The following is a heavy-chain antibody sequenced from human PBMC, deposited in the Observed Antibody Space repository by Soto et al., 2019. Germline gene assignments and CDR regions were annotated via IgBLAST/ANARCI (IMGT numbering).Heavy chain of an antibody. D-gene: IGHD2-2*01. CDR3: AKSPSTTTPQHTSELDY. V-gene: IGHV3-23*01. J-gene: IGHJ4*02. CDR2: ISGSGGST. CDR1: GFTFSTYA. Sequence: EVQVLESGGGLVQPGGSLRLSCAASGFTFSTYAMSWVRQAPGKGLEWVSSISGSGGSTDYADSVKGRVTISRDNSRNTLYLQMNSLRAEDTAVYYCAKSPSTTTPQHTSELDYWGQGTLVTVSS.